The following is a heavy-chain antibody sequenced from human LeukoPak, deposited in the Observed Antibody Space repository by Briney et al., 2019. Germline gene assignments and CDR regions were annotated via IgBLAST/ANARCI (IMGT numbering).Heavy chain of an antibody. D-gene: IGHD6-19*01. CDR1: GFTFSDYY. CDR2: ISSSGSTI. V-gene: IGHV3-11*04. J-gene: IGHJ3*02. CDR3: ARWRVAVRSDAFDI. Sequence: GGSLRLSCAASGFTFSDYYMSWIRQAPGKGLEWVSYISSSGSTIYYADSVKGRFTISRDNAKNSLYLQMNSLRAEDTAVYYCARWRVAVRSDAFDIWGQGTMVTVSS.